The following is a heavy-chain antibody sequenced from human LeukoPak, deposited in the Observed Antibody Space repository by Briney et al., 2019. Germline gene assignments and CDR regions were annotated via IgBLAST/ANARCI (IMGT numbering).Heavy chain of an antibody. V-gene: IGHV3-20*04. CDR3: ATDLSPVAGTGNSDY. Sequence: GGSLRLSCAASGFTFDDYGMSWVRQAPGTGLEWVSGINWNGGSTGYADSVKGRFTISRDNAKNSLYLQMNSLRGKHTALYYCATDLSPVAGTGNSDYWLQRTMVTVSS. D-gene: IGHD6-19*01. CDR1: GFTFDDYG. J-gene: IGHJ4*02. CDR2: INWNGGST.